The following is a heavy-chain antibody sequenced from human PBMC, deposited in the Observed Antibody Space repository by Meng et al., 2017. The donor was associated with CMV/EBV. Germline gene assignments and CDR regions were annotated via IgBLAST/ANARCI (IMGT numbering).Heavy chain of an antibody. CDR3: ARGRYDILTGYYHGMDV. J-gene: IGHJ6*02. V-gene: IGHV4-34*01. Sequence: SETLSLTCAVYGGSFSGYYWSWIRQPPGKGLEWIGEINHSGSTNYNPSLKSRVTISVDTSKNQFSLKLSSVTAADTAVYYCARGRYDILTGYYHGMDVWGQGTRVTVSS. D-gene: IGHD3-9*01. CDR2: INHSGST. CDR1: GGSFSGYY.